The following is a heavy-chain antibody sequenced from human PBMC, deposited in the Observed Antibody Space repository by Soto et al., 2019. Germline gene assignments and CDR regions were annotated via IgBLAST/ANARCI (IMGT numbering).Heavy chain of an antibody. V-gene: IGHV1-2*02. D-gene: IGHD5-18*01. CDR3: ARVLYRNVIHA. Sequence: QAQLVQSGSDVKKPGASFTVSCKASGYIFSDYYIHWVRQAPGQGLEWMGWIDPRNGGTKYAQKFQDRLTMTTDTSTSTAFLELRRLRLDDTAVFFCARVLYRNVIHAWGQGTLVTVSS. CDR1: GYIFSDYY. CDR2: IDPRNGGT. J-gene: IGHJ4*02.